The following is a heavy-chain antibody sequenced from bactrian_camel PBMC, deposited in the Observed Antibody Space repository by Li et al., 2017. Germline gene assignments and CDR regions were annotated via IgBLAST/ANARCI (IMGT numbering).Heavy chain of an antibody. CDR3: ATGQGTYIY. CDR2: IEDDGRI. CDR1: HWTYSGAC. J-gene: IGHJ4*01. V-gene: IGHV3S57*01. D-gene: IGHD2*01. Sequence: HVQLVESGGGSVQAGDSLRLSCTVEHWTYSGACIAWFRQTPGKEREGVAGIEDDGRISYADAVKGRFTISRDNAKNTITLQLNSLKTEDTALYYCATGQGTYIYWGQGTQVTVS.